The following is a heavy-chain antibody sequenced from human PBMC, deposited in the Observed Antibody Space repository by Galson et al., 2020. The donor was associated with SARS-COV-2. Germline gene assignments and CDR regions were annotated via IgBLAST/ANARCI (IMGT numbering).Heavy chain of an antibody. CDR1: GFTFSTYA. J-gene: IGHJ4*02. CDR2: TSYDIRNK. CDR3: ARQVSVRRYTKAVLDY. D-gene: IGHD1-1*01. V-gene: IGHV3-30*01. Sequence: GESLKISCAASGFTFSTYAMHWVRQAPGKGLEWVAVTSYDIRNKYYADSVKGRFTISRDNSKTTMYLQMNSLSAEDTAVYDCARQVSVRRYTKAVLDYWVQGTLVTVSS.